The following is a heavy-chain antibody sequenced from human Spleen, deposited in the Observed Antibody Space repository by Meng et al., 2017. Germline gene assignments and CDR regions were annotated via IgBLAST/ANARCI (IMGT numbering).Heavy chain of an antibody. J-gene: IGHJ6*02. CDR2: INSDGSST. Sequence: GESLKISCAASGFTVSSNEMSWVRQAPGKGLVWVSRINSDGSSTSYADSVKGRFTISRDNAKNTLYLQMNSLRAEDTAVYYCARGFVSSGPRDLYYYYGMDVWGQGTTVTVSS. CDR1: GFTVSSNE. D-gene: IGHD6-19*01. CDR3: ARGFVSSGPRDLYYYYGMDV. V-gene: IGHV3-74*01.